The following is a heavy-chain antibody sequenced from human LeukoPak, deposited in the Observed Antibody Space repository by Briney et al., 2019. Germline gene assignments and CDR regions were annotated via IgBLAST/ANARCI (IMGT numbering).Heavy chain of an antibody. CDR2: IIPIFGTT. CDR3: ARDAYYYGDVEFSYYTYYMDV. J-gene: IGHJ6*03. V-gene: IGHV1-69*13. Sequence: GASVKVSCKASGGTFSSYAISWVRQAPGQGLEWMGGIIPIFGTTIYARNFQDRVTITADEPTGTTYMDLSSLRSEDTAVYYCARDAYYYGDVEFSYYTYYMDVWGKGTPVTVSS. CDR1: GGTFSSYA. D-gene: IGHD3-16*01.